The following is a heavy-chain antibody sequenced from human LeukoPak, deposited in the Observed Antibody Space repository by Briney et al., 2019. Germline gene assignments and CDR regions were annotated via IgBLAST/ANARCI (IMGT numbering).Heavy chain of an antibody. CDR3: AKDKYSSSLSEVDY. CDR1: GFSFDDHA. CDR2: ISWNSNSI. Sequence: PGGSLRLSCAASGFSFDDHAVHWVRQAPGKGLEWVSGISWNSNSIGYADSVKGRFTISRDNAKNSLYLQMNSLTSEDTALYYCAKDKYSSSLSEVDYWGQGTLVTVSS. V-gene: IGHV3-9*01. J-gene: IGHJ4*02. D-gene: IGHD6-13*01.